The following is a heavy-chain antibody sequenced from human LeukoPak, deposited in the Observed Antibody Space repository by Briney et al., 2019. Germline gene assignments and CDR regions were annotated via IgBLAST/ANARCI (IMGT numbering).Heavy chain of an antibody. D-gene: IGHD2/OR15-2a*01. CDR1: GYTFTSNY. Sequence: ASVKVSCKAFGYTFTSNYMHWVRHAPGQGPEWMGVISPSGGSTTYAQKFQGRVTLTRDMSTSTDYLELSSLRSEDTAVYYCARVKGQSFYDYWGQGTLVTVSS. V-gene: IGHV1-46*01. CDR2: ISPSGGST. CDR3: ARVKGQSFYDY. J-gene: IGHJ4*02.